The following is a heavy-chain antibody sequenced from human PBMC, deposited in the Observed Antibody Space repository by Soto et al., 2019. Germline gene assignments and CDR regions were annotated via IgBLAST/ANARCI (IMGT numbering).Heavy chain of an antibody. Sequence: VQLLESGGGLVQPGGSLRLSCAASGFTFSSYAMSWVRQAPGKGLEWVAVISYDGSNKYYADSVKGRFTISRDNSKNTLYLQMNSLRAEDTAVYYCAKEKGSSSYYYYYYGMDVWGQGTTVTVSS. CDR3: AKEKGSSSYYYYYYGMDV. J-gene: IGHJ6*02. V-gene: IGHV3-30*18. CDR2: ISYDGSNK. CDR1: GFTFSSYA.